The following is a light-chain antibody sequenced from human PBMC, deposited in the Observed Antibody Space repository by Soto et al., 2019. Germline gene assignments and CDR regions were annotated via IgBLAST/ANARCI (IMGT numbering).Light chain of an antibody. CDR3: QHYNSYSEA. CDR2: AAS. V-gene: IGKV1-6*01. CDR1: QDIRND. J-gene: IGKJ1*01. Sequence: AIQMTQSPSSLSASVGDRVTITCRASQDIRNDLGWYQQKPGKAPKLLIYAASTLQSGVPSRFSGSGSVTDFTLTISSLQPDDFATYYCQHYNSYSEAFGQGTKVDI.